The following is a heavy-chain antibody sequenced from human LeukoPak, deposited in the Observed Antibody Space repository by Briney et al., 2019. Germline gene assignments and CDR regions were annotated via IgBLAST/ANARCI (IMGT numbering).Heavy chain of an antibody. J-gene: IGHJ6*02. CDR3: ARDQEVVPAYYYYGMDV. CDR1: GFTFSSYG. Sequence: GGSLRLSCAASGFTFSSYGMHWVRQAPGKGLEWVAVIWYDGSNTYYADSVKGRFTISRDNSKNTLYLQMNSLRAEDTAVYYCARDQEVVPAYYYYGMDVWGQGTTVTVSS. V-gene: IGHV3-33*01. D-gene: IGHD2-2*01. CDR2: IWYDGSNT.